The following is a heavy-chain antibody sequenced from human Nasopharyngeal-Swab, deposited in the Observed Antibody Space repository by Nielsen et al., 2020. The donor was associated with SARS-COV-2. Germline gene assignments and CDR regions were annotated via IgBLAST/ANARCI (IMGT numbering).Heavy chain of an antibody. V-gene: IGHV3-53*05. CDR3: ATLDTIREIDY. J-gene: IGHJ4*02. Sequence: GESLKISCAASGFTVSSNYMSWVRQAPGKGLEWVSVIYSGGSTYYADSVKGRFTISRDNSKNTLYLQMNSLRAEDTAVYYCATLDTIREIDYWGQGTLVTVSS. CDR2: IYSGGST. D-gene: IGHD5-12*01. CDR1: GFTVSSNY.